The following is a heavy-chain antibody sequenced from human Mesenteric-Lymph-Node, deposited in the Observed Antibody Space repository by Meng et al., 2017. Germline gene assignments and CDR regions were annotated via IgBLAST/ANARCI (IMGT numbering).Heavy chain of an antibody. Sequence: QAQMVQSGGEVKKPGASAKVSCKASGYTFTNYGITWVRQAPGQGLEWMGWINAYNGDTNYEQTLQGRVTMTTETSTSTAYMELRSLRSDDTAVYYCARVEVGITSGDYWGQGTLVTVSS. J-gene: IGHJ4*02. CDR1: GYTFTNYG. CDR3: ARVEVGITSGDY. V-gene: IGHV1-18*01. CDR2: INAYNGDT. D-gene: IGHD1-26*01.